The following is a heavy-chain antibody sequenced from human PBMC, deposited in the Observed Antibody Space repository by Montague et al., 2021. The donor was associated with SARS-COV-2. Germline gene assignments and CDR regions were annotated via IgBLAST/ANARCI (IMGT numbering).Heavy chain of an antibody. CDR1: GGSINDYY. V-gene: IGHV4-4*07. CDR2: IYSSGSA. CDR3: ARVLPDPVRTQYAFDI. J-gene: IGHJ3*02. Sequence: SETLSLTCTVSGGSINDYYWTWVRQPAGEGLEWIGRIYSSGSANXXSFLESRVTMSLDTSKNQFSLNVNSVTAADTAVYYCARVLPDPVRTQYAFDIWGQGTLVTVSS.